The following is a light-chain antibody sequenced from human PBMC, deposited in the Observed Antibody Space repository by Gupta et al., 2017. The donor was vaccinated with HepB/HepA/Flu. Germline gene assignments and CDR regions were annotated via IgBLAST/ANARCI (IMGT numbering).Light chain of an antibody. CDR2: GAT. J-gene: IGKJ1*01. V-gene: IGKV3-20*01. CDR1: PSITSTY. Sequence: EIVLTQSPGTLSVSPGERANLACRTSPSITSTYLAWYQQKPGQAPRLLIYGATRGATGIPERFSGSGSGTDFTLTIGRLEPDDFALYFCQQYHASPWTFGQGTKVEIK. CDR3: QQYHASPWT.